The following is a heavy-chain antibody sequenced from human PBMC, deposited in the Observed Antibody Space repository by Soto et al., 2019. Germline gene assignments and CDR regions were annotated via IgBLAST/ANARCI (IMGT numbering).Heavy chain of an antibody. J-gene: IGHJ6*02. CDR2: ISSSSYI. D-gene: IGHD6-13*01. CDR1: GFTFSSYS. V-gene: IGHV3-21*01. CDR3: ARDLSSSWEYYGMDV. Sequence: GGSLRLSCAASGFTFSSYSMNWVRQAPGKGLEWVSSISSSSYIYYADSVKGRFTISRDNAKNSLYLQMNSLRAEDTAVYYCARDLSSSWEYYGMDVWGQGTTVTVSS.